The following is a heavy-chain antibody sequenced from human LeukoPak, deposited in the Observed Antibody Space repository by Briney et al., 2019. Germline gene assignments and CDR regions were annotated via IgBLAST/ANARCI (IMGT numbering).Heavy chain of an antibody. J-gene: IGHJ3*02. V-gene: IGHV1-69*05. CDR1: GDTFSSYA. Sequence: KVSCKASGDTFSSYAIRGVRQTPAQGLECVGRIIPIFGTANYAKKYQGRVTITTDESTSTAYMELSSLRSEDTAVYYCARDSDGRYCSGGSCADAFDIWGQGTMVTVSS. CDR3: ARDSDGRYCSGGSCADAFDI. D-gene: IGHD2-15*01. CDR2: IIPIFGTA.